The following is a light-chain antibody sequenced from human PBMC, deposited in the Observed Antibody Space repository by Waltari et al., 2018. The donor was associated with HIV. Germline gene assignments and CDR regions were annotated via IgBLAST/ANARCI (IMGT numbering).Light chain of an antibody. Sequence: QSALTQPASVSGSPGQSITISCTGTSRDVGGYNYVSWYQQHPDKAPKLMIYAVSNRPSGVSNRVAGSKSGNTASLTISGLQAEDEADYYCTSYTSSSTVVFGGGTKLTVL. J-gene: IGLJ2*01. CDR2: AVS. CDR3: TSYTSSSTVV. CDR1: SRDVGGYNY. V-gene: IGLV2-14*01.